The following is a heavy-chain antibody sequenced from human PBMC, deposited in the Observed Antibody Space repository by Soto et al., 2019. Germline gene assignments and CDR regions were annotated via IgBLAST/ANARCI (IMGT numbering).Heavy chain of an antibody. J-gene: IGHJ5*02. Sequence: QVQLVESGGGVVQPGTSLRLSCAASGFTFSSYHMHWVRQAPGKGLEWVALISYDGSDKYYADSVKGRFIISRDNSKDTLSLQMNSLRAEDTAVYYCVRVIAVVRGTGWFDPWGQGTLVTVSS. CDR3: VRVIAVVRGTGWFDP. D-gene: IGHD2-15*01. V-gene: IGHV3-30*03. CDR2: ISYDGSDK. CDR1: GFTFSSYH.